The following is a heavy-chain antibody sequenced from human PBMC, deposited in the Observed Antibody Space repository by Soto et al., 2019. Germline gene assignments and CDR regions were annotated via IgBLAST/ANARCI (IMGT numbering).Heavy chain of an antibody. CDR1: GGTFSSYA. Sequence: SVKVSCKASGGTFSSYAISWVRQAPGPGLEWMGGIIPIFGTANYAQKFQGRVTITADESTSTAYMELSSLRSEDTAVYYCARDGIPNYYDSSGPQNWFDPWGQGTLVTVSS. D-gene: IGHD3-22*01. V-gene: IGHV1-69*13. CDR3: ARDGIPNYYDSSGPQNWFDP. CDR2: IIPIFGTA. J-gene: IGHJ5*02.